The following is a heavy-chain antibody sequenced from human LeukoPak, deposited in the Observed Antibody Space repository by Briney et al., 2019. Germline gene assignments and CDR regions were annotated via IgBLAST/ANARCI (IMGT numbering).Heavy chain of an antibody. CDR3: ARDPTIVGATRYYFDY. CDR2: INPNSGGT. V-gene: IGHV1-2*02. J-gene: IGHJ4*02. CDR1: GYTFTGYY. D-gene: IGHD1-26*01. Sequence: ASVKVSCKASGYTFTGYYMHWVRQAPGQGLEWMGWINPNSGGTNYAQEFQGRVTMTRDTSISTAYMELSRLRSDDTAVYYCARDPTIVGATRYYFDYWGQGTLVTVSS.